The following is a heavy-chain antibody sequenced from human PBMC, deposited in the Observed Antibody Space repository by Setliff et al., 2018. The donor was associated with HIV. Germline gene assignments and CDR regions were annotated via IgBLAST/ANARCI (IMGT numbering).Heavy chain of an antibody. J-gene: IGHJ4*02. CDR3: ARVGAVWSFDY. CDR2: IKEDENEK. D-gene: IGHD1-1*01. V-gene: IGHV3-7*03. CDR1: GFTFSMYA. Sequence: GGSLRLSCAASGFTFSMYAMSWVRQAPGKGLEWVATIKEDENEKKYVDSVKGRFTISRDNAKSSLSLQMNSLRAEDTAVYYCARVGAVWSFDYWGQGTLVTVSS.